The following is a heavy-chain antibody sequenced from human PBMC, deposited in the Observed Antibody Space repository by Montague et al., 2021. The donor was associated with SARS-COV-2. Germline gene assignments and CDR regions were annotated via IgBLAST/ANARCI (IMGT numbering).Heavy chain of an antibody. D-gene: IGHD3-9*01. Sequence: PALVKPTQTLTLTCTFSGFSLSTSGMCVSWIRQPPGKALEWLALXXWDDDKYYSTSLKTRLTTSKDTSKNQVVLTMTNMDPVDTATYYCARIRDYDILTGSYSGFDYWGQGTLVTVSS. J-gene: IGHJ4*02. CDR2: XXWDDDK. CDR1: GFSLSTSGMC. V-gene: IGHV2-70*01. CDR3: ARIRDYDILTGSYSGFDY.